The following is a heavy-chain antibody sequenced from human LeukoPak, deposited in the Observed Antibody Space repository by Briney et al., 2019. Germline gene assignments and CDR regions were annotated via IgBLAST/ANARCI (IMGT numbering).Heavy chain of an antibody. V-gene: IGHV4-59*08. D-gene: IGHD6-6*01. CDR2: IYYSGTT. CDR3: ARQRGSSSSYNGVDYFDY. Sequence: SETLSLTCTVSGGSISGLYWSWIRQPPGKGLEWIGFIYYSGTTSYNPSLKSRVTIAIDTSSNQFSLRVRSVTAADTAVYYCARQRGSSSSYNGVDYFDYWGQGTLVTVSP. CDR1: GGSISGLY. J-gene: IGHJ4*02.